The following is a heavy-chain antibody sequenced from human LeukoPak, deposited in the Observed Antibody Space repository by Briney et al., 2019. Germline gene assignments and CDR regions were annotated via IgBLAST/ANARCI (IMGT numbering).Heavy chain of an antibody. Sequence: GGSLRLSCAASGFTFSSYGMHWVRQAPGKGLEWVAFIRYDGSNKYYADSLKGRFTISRDNSKNTLSLQMNSLRAEDTAVYYCARGTSRGSGNYYYMDVWGKGTTVTISS. CDR1: GFTFSSYG. V-gene: IGHV3-30*02. CDR2: IRYDGSNK. J-gene: IGHJ6*03. CDR3: ARGTSRGSGNYYYMDV. D-gene: IGHD3-10*01.